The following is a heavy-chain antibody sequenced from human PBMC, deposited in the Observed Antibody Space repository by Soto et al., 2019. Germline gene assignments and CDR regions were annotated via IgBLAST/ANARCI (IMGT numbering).Heavy chain of an antibody. D-gene: IGHD3-3*01. CDR2: IYYSGST. Sequence: QVQLQESGPGLVKPSETLSLTCTVSGGSISSYYWSWIRQPPGKGLEWIGYIYYSGSTNYNPSLKSRVTISVDTSKDQFSLKLSSVTAADTAVYYCARGYYDFWSGYPSWYYYMDVWGKGTTVTVSS. V-gene: IGHV4-59*01. CDR3: ARGYYDFWSGYPSWYYYMDV. CDR1: GGSISSYY. J-gene: IGHJ6*03.